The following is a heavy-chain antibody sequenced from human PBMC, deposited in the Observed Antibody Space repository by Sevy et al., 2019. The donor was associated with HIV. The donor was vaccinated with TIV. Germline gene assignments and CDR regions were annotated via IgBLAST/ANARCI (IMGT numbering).Heavy chain of an antibody. CDR1: GGSFSGYY. Sequence: SETLSLTCAVYGGSFSGYYWSCIRQPPGKGLEWIGEINHSGSTNYNPSLKSRVTISVDTSKNQFSLKLSSVTAADTAVYYCASLFRDYWGQGTLVTVSS. V-gene: IGHV4-34*01. J-gene: IGHJ4*02. D-gene: IGHD3-10*01. CDR2: INHSGST. CDR3: ASLFRDY.